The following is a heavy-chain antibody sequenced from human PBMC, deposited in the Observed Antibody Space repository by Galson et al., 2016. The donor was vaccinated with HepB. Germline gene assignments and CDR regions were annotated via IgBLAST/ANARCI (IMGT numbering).Heavy chain of an antibody. CDR1: RFTLSTDEVG. CDR3: AHRPGSGDYEGAFDI. Sequence: PALVKPTQTLTLTCAFSRFTLSTDEVGVGWIRQPPGKALEWLAIIYWNEHKRFSPSLRSRLTITKDTSKNQVVLTMTNMDPVDTATYYCAHRPGSGDYEGAFDIWGQGTMVTVSS. D-gene: IGHD4-17*01. V-gene: IGHV2-5*01. J-gene: IGHJ3*02. CDR2: IYWNEHK.